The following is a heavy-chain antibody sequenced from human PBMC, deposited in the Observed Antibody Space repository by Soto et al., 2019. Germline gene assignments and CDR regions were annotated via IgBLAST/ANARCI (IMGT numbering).Heavy chain of an antibody. CDR3: ARHDLRGGSYDY. J-gene: IGHJ4*02. D-gene: IGHD2-15*01. Sequence: PSETLSLTCTVSGASIRGYFWIWIRQPPGKGLEWIAYMHDSGTTSYNPSLESRLAVSIDTSKHLFSLRLTSVTAADTAIYYCARHDLRGGSYDYLGQGTLVTVSS. V-gene: IGHV4-59*08. CDR2: MHDSGTT. CDR1: GASIRGYF.